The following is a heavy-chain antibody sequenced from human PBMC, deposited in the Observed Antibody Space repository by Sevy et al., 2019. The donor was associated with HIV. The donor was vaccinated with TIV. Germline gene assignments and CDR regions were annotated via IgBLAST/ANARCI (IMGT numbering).Heavy chain of an antibody. Sequence: SETLSLTCSVSGGSISSYFWTWVRQSPGKGLEWIGNIYFTGNTDYSPSLKSRVTLSLDTSKSQFSLTLKSVTAADTAIYFCARDYTTRPRVLDYWGQRTLVTVSS. J-gene: IGHJ4*02. V-gene: IGHV4-59*01. CDR1: GGSISSYF. CDR2: IYFTGNT. CDR3: ARDYTTRPRVLDY. D-gene: IGHD6-6*01.